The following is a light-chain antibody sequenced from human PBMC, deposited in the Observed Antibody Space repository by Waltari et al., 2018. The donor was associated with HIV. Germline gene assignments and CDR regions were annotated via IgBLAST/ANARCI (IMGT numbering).Light chain of an antibody. CDR1: SSNIGTYS. J-gene: IGLJ2*01. CDR3: ATWEHRLNGPI. Sequence: QSVLTQPPSASGTPGPRVTISCSGGSSNIGTYSVNWYQHVPGTAPKPLIYNSNQWASGVPDRFSGSKSGTSASLAISGLQSEDEADYYCATWEHRLNGPIFGGGTRLTVL. V-gene: IGLV1-44*01. CDR2: NSN.